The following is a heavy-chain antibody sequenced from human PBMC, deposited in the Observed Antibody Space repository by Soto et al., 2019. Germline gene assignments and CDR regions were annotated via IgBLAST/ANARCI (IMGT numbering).Heavy chain of an antibody. CDR1: GFTFSSYS. CDR3: ARDGSLTGYDY. CDR2: ISSSSSYI. D-gene: IGHD7-27*01. Sequence: GESLKISCAASGFTFSSYSMNWVRQAPGKGLEWVSSISSSSSYIYYADSVKGRFTISRDNAKNSLYLQMNSLRAEDTAVYYCARDGSLTGYDYWGQGTLVTVSS. V-gene: IGHV3-21*01. J-gene: IGHJ4*02.